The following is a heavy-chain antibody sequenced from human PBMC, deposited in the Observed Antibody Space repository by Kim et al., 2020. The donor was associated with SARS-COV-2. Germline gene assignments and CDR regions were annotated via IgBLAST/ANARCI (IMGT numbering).Heavy chain of an antibody. CDR2: INTNTGNP. J-gene: IGHJ6*02. D-gene: IGHD3-22*01. Sequence: ASVKVSCKASGYTFTSYAMNRRRQTPGQGLEWMGWINTNTGNPTYAQGFTGRFVFSLDTSVSTAYLQISSLKAEDTAVYYCARTRKYYYDSSGYYRYYYYGMDVWGQGTTVTVSS. CDR1: GYTFTSYA. V-gene: IGHV7-4-1*02. CDR3: ARTRKYYYDSSGYYRYYYYGMDV.